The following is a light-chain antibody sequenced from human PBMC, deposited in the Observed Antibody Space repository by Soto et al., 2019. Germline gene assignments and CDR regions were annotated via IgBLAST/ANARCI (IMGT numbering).Light chain of an antibody. CDR2: GAS. CDR1: QSVSSSS. Sequence: EIVLTQSPGTLSLSPGERATLSCRASQSVSSSSLAWYQKKPGQAPRLLIYGASTRAAGIPDRFSGSGSGTDFTLTISRLEPEDFAVYYCQQYGSSLTWTFGQGTKVELQ. J-gene: IGKJ1*01. CDR3: QQYGSSLTWT. V-gene: IGKV3-20*01.